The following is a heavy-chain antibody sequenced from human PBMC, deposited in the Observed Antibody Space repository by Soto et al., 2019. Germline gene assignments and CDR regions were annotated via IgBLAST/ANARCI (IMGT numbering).Heavy chain of an antibody. D-gene: IGHD1-26*01. CDR1: GFTFSSYA. CDR3: AKGGREWDLTIDY. Sequence: VQLLESGGGLVQPGGSLRLSCAASGFTFSSYAMSWVRQAPGKGLEWVSSISGSGRSSYYADSVKGRFTISRDNSKNTLYLQMNNLRAEDTALYYCAKGGREWDLTIDYWGQGTLVTVSS. J-gene: IGHJ4*02. CDR2: ISGSGRSS. V-gene: IGHV3-23*01.